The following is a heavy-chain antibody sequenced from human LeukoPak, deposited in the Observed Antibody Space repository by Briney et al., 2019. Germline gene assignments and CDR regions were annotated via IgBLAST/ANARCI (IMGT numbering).Heavy chain of an antibody. Sequence: SETLSLTCTVSGGSISSSSYYWGWIRQPPGKGLEWIGSIYYSGSTYYNPFLKSRVTISVDTSKNQFSLKLSSVTAADTAVYYCASVRGYSSGWYASGFDPWGQGTLVTVSS. D-gene: IGHD6-19*01. V-gene: IGHV4-39*07. CDR2: IYYSGST. CDR1: GGSISSSSYY. CDR3: ASVRGYSSGWYASGFDP. J-gene: IGHJ5*02.